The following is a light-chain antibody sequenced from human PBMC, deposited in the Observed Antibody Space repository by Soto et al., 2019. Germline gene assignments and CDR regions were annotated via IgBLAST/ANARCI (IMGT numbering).Light chain of an antibody. Sequence: EVVLTQSRPTLSLSPGARPTLHCRAGQSIRTSLAWYQQNPGQATRLVIFHASNRAXGVPARFGGSGSGTDFTLTINRLEPEEFAVYYCHQRNVWAPITFGQGTRLEIK. J-gene: IGKJ5*01. V-gene: IGKV3-11*01. CDR3: HQRNVWAPIT. CDR2: HAS. CDR1: QSIRTS.